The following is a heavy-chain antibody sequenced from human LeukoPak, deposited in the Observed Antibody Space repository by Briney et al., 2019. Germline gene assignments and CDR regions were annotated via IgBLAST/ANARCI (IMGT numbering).Heavy chain of an antibody. CDR2: IYTSGST. CDR1: GGSINSGSYY. CDR3: AIYRGGAYFDY. D-gene: IGHD1-26*01. J-gene: IGHJ4*02. Sequence: SETLSLTCTVSGGSINSGSYYWNWIRQPAGKGLEWIGRIYTSGSTNYNPSLKSRVTISVDTSKNQFSLKLSSVTAADTAVYYCAIYRGGAYFDYWGQGTLVTVSS. V-gene: IGHV4-61*02.